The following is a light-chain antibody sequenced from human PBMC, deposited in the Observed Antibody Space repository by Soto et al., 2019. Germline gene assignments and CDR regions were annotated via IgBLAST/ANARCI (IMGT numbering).Light chain of an antibody. V-gene: IGKV3-20*01. J-gene: IGKJ2*01. CDR3: QQYGTSSYT. Sequence: EILLTQSPGTLSLSPGVRATLSCRASQSVNSNYLAWYQQKPGQAPRLLIYGASSRATGIPDRFSGSGSGTDFTLTISRLEPEDFAVYYCQQYGTSSYTFGQGTKLEIK. CDR1: QSVNSNY. CDR2: GAS.